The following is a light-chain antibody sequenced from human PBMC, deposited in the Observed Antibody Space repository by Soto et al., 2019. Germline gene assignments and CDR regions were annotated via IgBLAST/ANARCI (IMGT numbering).Light chain of an antibody. CDR2: DVS. CDR1: QSVLYSSNNKNY. V-gene: IGKV4-1*01. Sequence: DLVMTQSPDSLAVSLGERATINCKSSQSVLYSSNNKNYLAWYQQKPGKAPKLLIFDVSNLENGVPSRFSGSGSGTEFTLTISSLRPDDFATYYCQHYSTYSLTFGQGTKVDIK. CDR3: QHYSTYSLT. J-gene: IGKJ1*01.